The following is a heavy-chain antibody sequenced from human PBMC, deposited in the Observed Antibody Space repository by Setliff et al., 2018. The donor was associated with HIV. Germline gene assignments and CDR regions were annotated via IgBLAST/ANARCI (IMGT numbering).Heavy chain of an antibody. CDR3: ARSPAAEGH. V-gene: IGHV4-39*01. CDR1: GGSISSSSYY. D-gene: IGHD6-13*01. J-gene: IGHJ4*02. CDR2: IFFSGHT. Sequence: SETLSLTCTVSGGSISSSSYYWGWIRQPPGKGLEWIGSIFFSGHTYYNPSLRSRVTISVDTSRNQFSLKLRSVTAADTAVYYCARSPAAEGHWGQGTLVTVSS.